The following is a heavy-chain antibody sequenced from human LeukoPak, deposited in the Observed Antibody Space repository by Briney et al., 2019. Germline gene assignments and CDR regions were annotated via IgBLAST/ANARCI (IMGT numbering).Heavy chain of an antibody. V-gene: IGHV3-48*04. Sequence: GSLRLSCAASGFSFSTYSMNWVRQAPGKGLEWVSYISSSGSTTYYADSVKGRFTISRDNAKNSLFLQMNSLRAEDTAVYFCARMFEFWGQGTLVTVSS. CDR1: GFSFSTYS. CDR3: ARMFEF. J-gene: IGHJ4*02. CDR2: ISSSGSTT.